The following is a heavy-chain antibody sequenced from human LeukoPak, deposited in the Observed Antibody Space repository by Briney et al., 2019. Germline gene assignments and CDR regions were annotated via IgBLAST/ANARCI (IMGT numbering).Heavy chain of an antibody. CDR2: IIPIFGTA. D-gene: IGHD2-2*02. V-gene: IGHV1-69*05. J-gene: IGHJ4*02. CDR3: ATGPPAAISYFDY. CDR1: GGTFSSYA. Sequence: SVKVSCKASGGTFSSYAISWVRQAPGQGLEWMGGIIPIFGTANYAQKFQGRVTITTDESTSTAYMELSSLRSGDTAVYYCATGPPAAISYFDYWGQGTLVTVSS.